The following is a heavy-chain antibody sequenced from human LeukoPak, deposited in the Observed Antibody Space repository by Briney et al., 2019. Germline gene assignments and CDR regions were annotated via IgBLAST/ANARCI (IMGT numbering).Heavy chain of an antibody. CDR1: RFTFSNYG. CDR2: ISSSGSTI. CDR3: ARDITMGAFDI. V-gene: IGHV3-48*04. J-gene: IGHJ3*02. D-gene: IGHD3-10*01. Sequence: GGSLRLSCAASRFTFSNYGMHWVRQAPGKGLEWVSYISSSGSTIYYADSVKGRFTISRDNAKNSLYLQMNSLRAEDTAVYYCARDITMGAFDIWGQGTMVTVSS.